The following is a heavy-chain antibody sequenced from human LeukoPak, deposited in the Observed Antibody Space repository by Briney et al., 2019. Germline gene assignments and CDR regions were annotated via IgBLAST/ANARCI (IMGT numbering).Heavy chain of an antibody. CDR2: IKEDGGEK. CDR3: VRDRGYCSGGTCYALWDY. CDR1: GFTFTNYA. V-gene: IGHV3-7*01. Sequence: GGSLRLSCVASGFTFTNYAMSWVRQAPGKGLEWVAHIKEDGGEKHYVDPVKGRFTISRDNAKNSLYLQMNSLRAEDTAMYYCVRDRGYCSGGTCYALWDYWGQGTLVTVSS. J-gene: IGHJ4*02. D-gene: IGHD2-15*01.